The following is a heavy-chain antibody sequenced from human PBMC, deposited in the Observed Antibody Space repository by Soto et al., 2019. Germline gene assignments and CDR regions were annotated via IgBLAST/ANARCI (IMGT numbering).Heavy chain of an antibody. J-gene: IGHJ5*02. V-gene: IGHV4-34*01. CDR1: GGSFSGYY. CDR3: ARGVLRYFDWLAWFDP. CDR2: INHSGST. Sequence: SETLSLSCAVYGGSFSGYYWSWIRQPPGKGLEWIGEINHSGSTNYNPSLKGRVTISVDTSKNQFSLKLSSVTAADTAVYYCARGVLRYFDWLAWFDPWGQGTLVTVSS. D-gene: IGHD3-9*01.